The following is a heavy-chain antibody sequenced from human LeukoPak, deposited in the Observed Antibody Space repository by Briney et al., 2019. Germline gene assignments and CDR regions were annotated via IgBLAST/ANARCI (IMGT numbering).Heavy chain of an antibody. D-gene: IGHD3-22*01. CDR1: GFTFSSYG. CDR3: ARDSGLYYDSSGYSYYFDY. V-gene: IGHV3-23*01. CDR2: ISGRSSST. J-gene: IGHJ4*02. Sequence: GGSLRLSCAASGFTFSSYGINWVRQAPGKGLEWVAGISGRSSSTYYASSVKGRFTISRDNSKNTLYLQMNSLRAEDTAVYYCARDSGLYYDSSGYSYYFDYWGQGTLVTVSS.